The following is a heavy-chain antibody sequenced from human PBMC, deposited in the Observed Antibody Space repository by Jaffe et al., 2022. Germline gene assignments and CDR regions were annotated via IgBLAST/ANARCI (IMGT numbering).Heavy chain of an antibody. V-gene: IGHV4-4*02. CDR3: AKQRPGRFRESDP. J-gene: IGHJ5*02. Sequence: QVQLQESGPGLVKPSGTLSLTCAVSGGSISSGNYWSWVRQPPGKGLEWIGEIHHSGSTNYNPSLKSRLTISVDKSRNQFSLQLSSVTAADTAVYYCAKQRPGRFRESDPWGQGTLVIVSS. CDR2: IHHSGST. CDR1: GGSISSGNY. D-gene: IGHD3-10*01.